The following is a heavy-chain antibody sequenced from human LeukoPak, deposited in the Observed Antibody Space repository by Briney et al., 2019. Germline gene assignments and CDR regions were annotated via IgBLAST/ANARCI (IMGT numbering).Heavy chain of an antibody. CDR3: ARPRLYKENYDFWSGYLGY. CDR2: ISSDGSST. J-gene: IGHJ4*02. Sequence: GGSLRLSCAASGFTLSSFWMHWVRQAPGKGLEWVSRISSDGSSTNYADSVKGRFAISRDAAKNSLYLQMNSLRAEDTAVYYCARPRLYKENYDFWSGYLGYWGQGTLVTVSS. CDR1: GFTLSSFW. D-gene: IGHD3-3*01. V-gene: IGHV3-74*01.